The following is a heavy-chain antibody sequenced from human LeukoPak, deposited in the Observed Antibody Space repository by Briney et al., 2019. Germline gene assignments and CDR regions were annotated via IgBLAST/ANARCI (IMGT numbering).Heavy chain of an antibody. D-gene: IGHD3-10*01. J-gene: IGHJ4*02. CDR2: IYYSGST. Sequence: PSETLSLTCTVSGGSISSSSYYWGWIRQPPGKGLEWIGSIYYSGSTYYNPSLKSRVTISVDTSKNQFSLKLSSVTAADTAVYYCARGSLWFRFWGQGTLVTVSS. V-gene: IGHV4-39*07. CDR3: ARGSLWFRF. CDR1: GGSISSSSYY.